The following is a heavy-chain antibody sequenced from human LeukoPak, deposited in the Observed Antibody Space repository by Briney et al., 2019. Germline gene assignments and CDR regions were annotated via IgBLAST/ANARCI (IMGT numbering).Heavy chain of an antibody. J-gene: IGHJ3*02. Sequence: QPGGSPRLSCAASGFTFSSYEMNWVRQAPGKGLEWVSYISSSGSTIYYADSVKGRFTISRDNAKNTLYLQMNSLRAEDTAVYYCARDMGIAAAFDIWGQGTMVTVSS. CDR1: GFTFSSYE. CDR2: ISSSGSTI. D-gene: IGHD6-13*01. V-gene: IGHV3-48*03. CDR3: ARDMGIAAAFDI.